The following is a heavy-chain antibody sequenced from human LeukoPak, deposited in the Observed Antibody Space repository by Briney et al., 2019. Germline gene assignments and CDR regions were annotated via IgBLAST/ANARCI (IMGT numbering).Heavy chain of an antibody. J-gene: IGHJ4*02. V-gene: IGHV5-51*01. Sequence: GESLKIPCKTSGYYFTDYWIGCVRQKPAKSLEWMGSIRADSQITDSPSFQGQVTFSADRFKDTAYLRWSSLKASDTAMYYCARRGGTPFYDYWGQGTLVTVSP. CDR3: ARRGGTPFYDY. CDR2: IRADSQI. CDR1: GYYFTDYW. D-gene: IGHD1-14*01.